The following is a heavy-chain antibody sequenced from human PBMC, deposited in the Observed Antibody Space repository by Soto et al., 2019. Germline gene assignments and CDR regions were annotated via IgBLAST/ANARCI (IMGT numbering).Heavy chain of an antibody. CDR2: INTDGGSS. J-gene: IGHJ3*02. D-gene: IGHD2-2*01. V-gene: IGHV3-74*03. CDR3: AREAGYCSRTSCYRRAFDT. CDR1: GFTFSGHW. Sequence: EVQLGESGGDLVQPGGSLRLSCAASGFTFSGHWMHWVRQVPGKGLEWVSRINTDGGSSAYADSVKGRFTISRDNAKNTLYLQMKGLRAEDTAVYYCAREAGYCSRTSCYRRAFDTWGQGTTVTVSS.